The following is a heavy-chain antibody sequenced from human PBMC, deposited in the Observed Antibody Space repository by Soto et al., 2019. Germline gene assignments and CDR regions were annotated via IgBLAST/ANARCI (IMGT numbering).Heavy chain of an antibody. Sequence: SETLSLTCAVSGGSISSSNWWSWVRQPPGKGLEWIGEIYHSGSTNYNPSLKSRVTISVDKSKNQFSLKLSSVTAADTAVYCCARSSSGWSLSLDWFDPWGQGTLVTVSS. J-gene: IGHJ5*02. CDR3: ARSSSGWSLSLDWFDP. D-gene: IGHD6-19*01. CDR2: IYHSGST. V-gene: IGHV4-4*01. CDR1: GGSISSSNW.